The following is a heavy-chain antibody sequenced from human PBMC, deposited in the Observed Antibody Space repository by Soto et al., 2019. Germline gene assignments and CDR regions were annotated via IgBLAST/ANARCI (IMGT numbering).Heavy chain of an antibody. CDR1: GGTFSSYT. CDR3: ARAVSARPEGPIFSGGHFDY. D-gene: IGHD6-6*01. CDR2: IIPILGIA. J-gene: IGHJ4*02. Sequence: ASVKVSCKASGGTFSSYTISWVRQAPGQGLEWMGRIIPILGIANYAQKFQGRVTITADKSTSTAYMELSSLRSEDTAVYYCARAVSARPEGPIFSGGHFDYWGQGTLVTVSS. V-gene: IGHV1-69*02.